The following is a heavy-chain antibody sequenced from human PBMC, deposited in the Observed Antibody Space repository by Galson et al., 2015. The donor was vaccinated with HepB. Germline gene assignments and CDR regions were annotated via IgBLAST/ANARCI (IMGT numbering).Heavy chain of an antibody. Sequence: SVKVSCKASGGTFSSYAISWVRQAPGQGLEWMGGIIPIFGTANYAQKFQGRVTITADESTSTAYMELSSLRSEDTAVYYCSRCDFWSGYYTPWYFDLWGRGTLVTVSS. CDR1: GGTFSSYA. J-gene: IGHJ2*01. CDR2: IIPIFGTA. CDR3: SRCDFWSGYYTPWYFDL. D-gene: IGHD3-3*01. V-gene: IGHV1-69*13.